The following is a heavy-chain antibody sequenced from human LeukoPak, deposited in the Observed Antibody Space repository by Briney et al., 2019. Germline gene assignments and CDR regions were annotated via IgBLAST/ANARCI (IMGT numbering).Heavy chain of an antibody. J-gene: IGHJ4*02. Sequence: GGSLRLSCAVSGFTVSSNHMSWVRQAPGKGLEWVSVIYSGGNTYYADSVKGRFTISRDNSKNTLFLQMNSLRVEDTAVYYCARDGDDTSGSFSPFDYWGQGSLVTVSS. CDR3: ARDGDDTSGSFSPFDY. D-gene: IGHD3-22*01. V-gene: IGHV3-53*01. CDR2: IYSGGNT. CDR1: GFTVSSNH.